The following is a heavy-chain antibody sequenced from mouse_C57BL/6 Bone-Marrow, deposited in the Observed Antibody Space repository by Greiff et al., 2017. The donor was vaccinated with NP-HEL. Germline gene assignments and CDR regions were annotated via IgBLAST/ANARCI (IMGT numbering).Heavy chain of an antibody. D-gene: IGHD1-1*01. CDR3: ARLLGSSYWYFDV. Sequence: DVKLQESGGGLVKPGGSLKLSCAASGFTFSSYTMSWVRQTPEKRLEWVATISGGGGNTYYPDSVKGRFTISRDNAKNTLYLQMSSLRSEDTALYYCARLLGSSYWYFDVWGTGTTVTVSS. J-gene: IGHJ1*03. V-gene: IGHV5-9*01. CDR1: GFTFSSYT. CDR2: ISGGGGNT.